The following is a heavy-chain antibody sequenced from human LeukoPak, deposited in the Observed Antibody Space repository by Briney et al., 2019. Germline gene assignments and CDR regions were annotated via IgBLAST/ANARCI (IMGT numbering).Heavy chain of an antibody. J-gene: IGHJ3*02. D-gene: IGHD2-15*01. CDR2: INHSGST. V-gene: IGHV4-34*01. Sequence: PSETLSLTCAVYGGSFSGYYWSWIRQPPGKGLEWIGEINHSGSTNYNPSLKSRVTISVDTSKNQFSLKLSSVTAADTAVYYCASGVVVAARAFDIWGQGTMVTVSS. CDR1: GGSFSGYY. CDR3: ASGVVVAARAFDI.